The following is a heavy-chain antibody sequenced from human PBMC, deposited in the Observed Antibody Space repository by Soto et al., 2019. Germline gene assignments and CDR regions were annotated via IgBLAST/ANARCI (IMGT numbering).Heavy chain of an antibody. CDR2: IIPIFGTA. J-gene: IGHJ4*02. Sequence: SVKVSCKASGGTFSSYAISWVRQAPGQGLEWMGGIIPIFGTANYAQKFQGRVTITADESTSTAYMELSSLRSEDTAVYYCARHPNYYDSSGYYYYWGQGTLVTVSS. CDR3: ARHPNYYDSSGYYYY. D-gene: IGHD3-22*01. V-gene: IGHV1-69*13. CDR1: GGTFSSYA.